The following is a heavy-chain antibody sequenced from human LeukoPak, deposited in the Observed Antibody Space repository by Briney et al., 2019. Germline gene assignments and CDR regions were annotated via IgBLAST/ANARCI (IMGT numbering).Heavy chain of an antibody. CDR3: AELGITMIGGV. CDR2: ISGSGDNT. Sequence: GGSLRLSCAASGFTVSSNYMSWVRQAPGKGLEWVSEISGSGDNTYYADSVKGRFTISRDNSKNTLYLQMNSLRAEDTAVYYCAELGITMIGGVWGKGTTVTISS. CDR1: GFTVSSNY. J-gene: IGHJ6*04. D-gene: IGHD3-10*02. V-gene: IGHV3-23*01.